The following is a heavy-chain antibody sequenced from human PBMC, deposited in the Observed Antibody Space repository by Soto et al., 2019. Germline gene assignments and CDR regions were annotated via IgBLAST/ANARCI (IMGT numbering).Heavy chain of an antibody. CDR1: DCPISSYY. CDR3: ARHWVTCFDI. D-gene: IGHD7-27*01. Sequence: PSDTLSLTCTVSDCPISSYYWSWIRQPPGTGLEWIGYIYYSGSTDYDPSLKRRVTISVATSKNQFSLKLSSVTAADTAVYCCARHWVTCFDIWGQGTQVTVSS. CDR2: IYYSGST. V-gene: IGHV4-59*07. J-gene: IGHJ4*02.